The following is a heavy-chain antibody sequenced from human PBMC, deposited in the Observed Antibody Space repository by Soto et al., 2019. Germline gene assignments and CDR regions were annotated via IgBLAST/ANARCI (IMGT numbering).Heavy chain of an antibody. J-gene: IGHJ4*02. Sequence: DVQLVESGGGLVQPGRSLRLSCAASGFTFDDYAMHWVRQAPGKGLEWVSGISWNSGSIGYADSVKGRFTISRDNAKNSLYLQMTSLRAEDTALYYCAKGYDFWSGTIDYWGQGTLVTVSS. V-gene: IGHV3-9*01. D-gene: IGHD3-3*01. CDR3: AKGYDFWSGTIDY. CDR1: GFTFDDYA. CDR2: ISWNSGSI.